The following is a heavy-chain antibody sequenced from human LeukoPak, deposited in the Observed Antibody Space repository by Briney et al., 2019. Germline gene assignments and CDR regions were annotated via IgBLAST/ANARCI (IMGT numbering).Heavy chain of an antibody. CDR3: ARLKDDVTKLDY. CDR2: INQGGSRL. J-gene: IGHJ4*02. Sequence: GGSLTLLCAGSGHPFGRYWKSWAPQARGKAREWVASINQGGSRLHYLDSVTGRFIISRDDAQNSLFLQMTRLRVDDTAVYYCARLKDDVTKLDYWGQGSLVSVS. D-gene: IGHD2-8*01. V-gene: IGHV3-7*01. CDR1: GHPFGRYW.